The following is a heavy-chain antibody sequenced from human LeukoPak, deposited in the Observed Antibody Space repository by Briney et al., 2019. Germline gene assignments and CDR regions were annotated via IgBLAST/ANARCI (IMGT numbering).Heavy chain of an antibody. V-gene: IGHV3-23*01. CDR1: GFTFSSYA. J-gene: IGHJ4*02. D-gene: IGHD3-10*01. CDR2: ISGSGGST. Sequence: PGRSLRLSCTASGFTFSSYAMSWVRQAPGKGLEWVSAISGSGGSTYYADSVKGRFTISRDNSKNTLYLQMNSLRAEDTAVYYCAKDISYYGSGSGDYWGQGTLVTVSS. CDR3: AKDISYYGSGSGDY.